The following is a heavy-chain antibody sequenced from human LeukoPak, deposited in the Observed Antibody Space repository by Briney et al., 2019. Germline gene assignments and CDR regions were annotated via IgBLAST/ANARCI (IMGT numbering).Heavy chain of an antibody. CDR2: TYYRPNWIN. Sequence: SQTLSLTCAISGDSVFSSTAAWNWIRQSPSRGLEWLGRTYYRPNWINEYAISVRGRIAIIPDTSKNQFSLQLNSVTPEDTAVYFCARDDVGRRYDYWGQGIRVTVSS. J-gene: IGHJ4*02. V-gene: IGHV6-1*01. D-gene: IGHD1-26*01. CDR1: GDSVFSSTAA. CDR3: ARDDVGRRYDY.